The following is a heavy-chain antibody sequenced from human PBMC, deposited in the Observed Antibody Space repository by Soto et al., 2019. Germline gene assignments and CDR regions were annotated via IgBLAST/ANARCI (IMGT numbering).Heavy chain of an antibody. CDR3: AKELGGSGSYYKNDY. D-gene: IGHD3-10*01. CDR1: GFTFSSYA. J-gene: IGHJ4*02. Sequence: GGSLRLSCAASGFTFSSYAMSWVRQAPGKGLEWVSAISGSGGSTYYADSVKGRFTISRDNSKNTLYLQMNSLRAEETAVYYCAKELGGSGSYYKNDYWGQGTLVTVSS. V-gene: IGHV3-23*01. CDR2: ISGSGGST.